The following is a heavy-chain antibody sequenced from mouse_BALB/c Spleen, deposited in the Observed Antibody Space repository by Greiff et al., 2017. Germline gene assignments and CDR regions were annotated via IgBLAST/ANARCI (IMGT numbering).Heavy chain of an antibody. D-gene: IGHD2-3*01. Sequence: VKLQQPGAELVKPGTSVKLSCKASGYNFTSYWINWVKLRPGQGLEWIGDIYPGSGSTNYNEKFKSKATLTVDTSSSTAYMQLSSLASEDSALYYCARSYDGYYGAMDYWGQGTSVTVSS. CDR3: ARSYDGYYGAMDY. CDR1: GYNFTSYW. CDR2: IYPGSGST. V-gene: IGHV1-55*01. J-gene: IGHJ4*01.